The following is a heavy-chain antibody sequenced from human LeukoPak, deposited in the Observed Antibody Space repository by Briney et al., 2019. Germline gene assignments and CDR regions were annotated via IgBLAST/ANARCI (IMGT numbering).Heavy chain of an antibody. CDR2: IVGGGGTT. D-gene: IGHD6-13*01. Sequence: PGGSLRLSCAASGFTFSGYAMSWVRQAPGKGLEWVSAIVGGGGTTFYADSVKGRFTISRDNSKNTVYLQMNSLRAEDTAVYYCARDRVSVHRQQLVPLFDYWGQGTLVTVSS. V-gene: IGHV3-23*01. J-gene: IGHJ4*02. CDR1: GFTFSGYA. CDR3: ARDRVSVHRQQLVPLFDY.